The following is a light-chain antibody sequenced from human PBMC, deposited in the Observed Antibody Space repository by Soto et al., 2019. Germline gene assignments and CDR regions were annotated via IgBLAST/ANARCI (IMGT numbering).Light chain of an antibody. V-gene: IGKV1-5*01. CDR1: QSVNTR. Sequence: DIQMTQSPATLSASVGDRVTLSCRASQSVNTRLAWYQQKPGKAPKLLIYDASSWETGGPARFSGSGSGTEFTLTISSLQPDDFAAYYCQQYNSYSRTFGQGTKVEIK. J-gene: IGKJ1*01. CDR3: QQYNSYSRT. CDR2: DAS.